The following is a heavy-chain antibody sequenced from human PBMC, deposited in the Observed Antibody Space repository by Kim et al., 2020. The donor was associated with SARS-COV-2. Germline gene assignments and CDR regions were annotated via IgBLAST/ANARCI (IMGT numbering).Heavy chain of an antibody. CDR1: GGSISSYY. J-gene: IGHJ4*01. D-gene: IGHD2-15*01. CDR3: ARGPLLVGWTTEYYFDY. CDR2: IYYSGST. Sequence: SETLSLTCTVSGGSISSYYWSWIRQPPGKGLEWIGYIYYSGSTNYNPSLKSRVTISVDTSKNQFSLKLSSVTAADTAVYYCARGPLLVGWTTEYYFDYWG. V-gene: IGHV4-59*08.